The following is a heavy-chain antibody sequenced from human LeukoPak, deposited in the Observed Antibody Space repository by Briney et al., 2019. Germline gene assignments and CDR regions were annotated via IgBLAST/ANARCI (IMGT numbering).Heavy chain of an antibody. CDR1: GYTFTDYY. Sequence: GASVKVSCKGSGYTFTDYYIRWVRQAPGQGLEWMGWINPKSGGTNYAQKFQGRVTMTRDTSISTAYMELRSDDTAVYYCATLGISGYFRDYWGQGTLVTVSS. D-gene: IGHD3-22*01. CDR3: ATLGISGYFRDY. J-gene: IGHJ4*02. CDR2: INPKSGGT. V-gene: IGHV1-2*02.